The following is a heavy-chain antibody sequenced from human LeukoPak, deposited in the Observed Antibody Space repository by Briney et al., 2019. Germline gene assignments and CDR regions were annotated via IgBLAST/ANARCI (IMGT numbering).Heavy chain of an antibody. Sequence: GGSLILSCAASGFTFSSSDMHWVRQAPGKGLEWVAVIWYDGSYKYYADSVKGRFTISRDNSKNTLYLEMNSLRTEDTAVYYCARGKTGTTDYWGQGTLVTVSS. CDR1: GFTFSSSD. CDR3: ARGKTGTTDY. V-gene: IGHV3-33*08. CDR2: IWYDGSYK. J-gene: IGHJ4*02. D-gene: IGHD1-1*01.